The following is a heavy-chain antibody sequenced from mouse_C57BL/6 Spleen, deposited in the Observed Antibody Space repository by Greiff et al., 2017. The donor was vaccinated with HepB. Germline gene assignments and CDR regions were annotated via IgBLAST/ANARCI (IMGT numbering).Heavy chain of an antibody. Sequence: VQLQQSGTELVKPGASVKLSCKASGYTFTSYWMHWVKQRPGQGLEWIGNINPSNGGTNYNEKFKSKATLTVEKSSSTAYMQLSSLTSEDSAVYYCARSANWAYYFDYWGQGTTLTVSS. CDR3: ARSANWAYYFDY. CDR2: INPSNGGT. D-gene: IGHD4-1*01. J-gene: IGHJ2*01. V-gene: IGHV1-53*01. CDR1: GYTFTSYW.